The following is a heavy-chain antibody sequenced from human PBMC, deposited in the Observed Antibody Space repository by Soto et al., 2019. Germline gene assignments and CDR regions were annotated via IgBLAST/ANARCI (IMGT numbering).Heavy chain of an antibody. CDR3: ARDFPRPHDY. CDR2: ISSSGSTI. Sequence: WVSLRLSCAASGFTFSDYYMSWIRQAPGKGLEWVSYISSSGSTIYYADSVKGRFTISRDKAKNSLYLQMNSLRAEETAVYYCARDFPRPHDYRGQGTLVTVSS. V-gene: IGHV3-11*01. CDR1: GFTFSDYY. J-gene: IGHJ4*02.